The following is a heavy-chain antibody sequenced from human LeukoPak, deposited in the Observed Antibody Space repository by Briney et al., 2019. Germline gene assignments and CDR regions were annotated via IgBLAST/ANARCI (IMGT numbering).Heavy chain of an antibody. D-gene: IGHD3-3*01. Sequence: ASVKVSCKPSGYTFTSCYMHWVRQAPGQGLEWMGLINPSGGSTTYAQKFQGRVTMTRDTSTSTVHMELSSLRSEDTAVYYCAIQKGTIFGDVSPLSKHFHHWGQGTLVTVSS. CDR3: AIQKGTIFGDVSPLSKHFHH. CDR1: GYTFTSCY. V-gene: IGHV1-46*01. J-gene: IGHJ1*01. CDR2: INPSGGST.